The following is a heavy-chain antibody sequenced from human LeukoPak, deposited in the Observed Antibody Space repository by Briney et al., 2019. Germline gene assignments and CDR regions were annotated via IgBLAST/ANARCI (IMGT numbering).Heavy chain of an antibody. CDR3: ARARYVNSFYAFDI. V-gene: IGHV4-59*01. D-gene: IGHD3-9*01. CDR2: LSKSGNT. Sequence: PSETLSLTCTVSGGSISSYYWSWIRLPPGKGLEWIGYLSKSGNTNYSPSLKSRVTIFGGTSKNQFFLKLSSVTAADTAVYYCARARYVNSFYAFDIWGQGTLVTVSS. CDR1: GGSISSYY. J-gene: IGHJ3*02.